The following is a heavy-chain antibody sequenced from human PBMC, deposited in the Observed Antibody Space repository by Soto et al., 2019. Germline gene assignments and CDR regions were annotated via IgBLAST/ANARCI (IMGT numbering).Heavy chain of an antibody. D-gene: IGHD2-21*02. CDR3: AREIVTAGGNNYFDP. CDR2: VYHTGDT. J-gene: IGHJ5*02. Sequence: SETLSLTCGVSGGTVAGSHWWSWVRQSPGRGLEWIGNVYHTGDTNFNPSLQSRVTFSVDKSNNQFSLRLTSVTAADTAVYFCAREIVTAGGNNYFDPWGPGTLVTVSS. CDR1: GGTVAGSHW. V-gene: IGHV4-4*02.